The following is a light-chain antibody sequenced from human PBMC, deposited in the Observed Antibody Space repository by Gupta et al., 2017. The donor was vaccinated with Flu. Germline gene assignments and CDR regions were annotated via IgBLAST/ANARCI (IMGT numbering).Light chain of an antibody. J-gene: IGKJ5*01. V-gene: IGKV3-20*01. CDR1: QNVRSNY. CDR3: QQYGTSPQIT. Sequence: EIVLTQSPGTLSLSPGERATLSCRASQNVRSNYLAWYQQKPGQAPRLLIYGASSRVTGIPDKFSGGGSGTDFTLTIGRLEPEDSAVYYCQQYGTSPQITFGPATRLEIK. CDR2: GAS.